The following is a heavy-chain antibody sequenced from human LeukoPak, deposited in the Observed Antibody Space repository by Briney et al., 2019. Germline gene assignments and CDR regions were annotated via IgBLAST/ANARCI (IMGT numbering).Heavy chain of an antibody. V-gene: IGHV1-58*01. CDR1: GFTFTSSA. CDR3: AAAVISYSNQEQRGLSFDY. D-gene: IGHD4-11*01. Sequence: GASVKVSCKASGFTFTSSAVQWVRQAREQRLEWIGWIVVGSGNTNYAQKFQERVTITRDMSTSTAYMELSSLRSEDTAVYYCAAAVISYSNQEQRGLSFDYWGQGTLVTVSS. J-gene: IGHJ4*02. CDR2: IVVGSGNT.